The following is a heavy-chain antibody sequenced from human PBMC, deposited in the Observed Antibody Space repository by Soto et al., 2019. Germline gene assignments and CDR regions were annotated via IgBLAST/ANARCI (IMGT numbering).Heavy chain of an antibody. J-gene: IGHJ2*01. CDR2: IIGSGASA. CDR1: GFTFRSYA. Sequence: GGSLRLSCVASGFTFRSYAMGWVRQGPGKGLEWISTIIGSGASAYYADSVKGRFTISRDNSKNILFLQMDSLSADDTAVFFCAKKGSPTGDHSNWYFDLWGRGTLVTVSS. CDR3: AKKGSPTGDHSNWYFDL. D-gene: IGHD7-27*01. V-gene: IGHV3-23*01.